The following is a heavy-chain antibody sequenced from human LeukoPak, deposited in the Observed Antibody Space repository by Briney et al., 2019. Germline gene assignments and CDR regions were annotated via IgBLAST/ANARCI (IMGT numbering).Heavy chain of an antibody. D-gene: IGHD2-2*01. CDR3: ARVAGYCSSTSCYWSAFDI. J-gene: IGHJ3*02. Sequence: GASVKVSCKASGGTFSSYAISWVRQAPGQGLEWMGEIIPIFGTANYAQKFQGRVTITADEPTSTAYMELSSLRSEDTAVYYCARVAGYCSSTSCYWSAFDIWGQGTMVAVSS. CDR1: GGTFSSYA. CDR2: IIPIFGTA. V-gene: IGHV1-69*13.